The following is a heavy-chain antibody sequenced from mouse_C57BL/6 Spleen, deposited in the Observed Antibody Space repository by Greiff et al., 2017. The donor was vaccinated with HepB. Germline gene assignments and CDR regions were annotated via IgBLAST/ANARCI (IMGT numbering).Heavy chain of an antibody. Sequence: EVKVVESGGGLVKPGGSLKLSCAASGFTFSDYGMHWVRQAPEKGLEWVAYISSGSSTIYYADTVKGRFTISRDNAKNTLFLQMTSLRSEDTAMYYCARTRGNYAAYWGQGTLVTVSA. D-gene: IGHD2-1*01. J-gene: IGHJ3*01. CDR1: GFTFSDYG. V-gene: IGHV5-17*01. CDR2: ISSGSSTI. CDR3: ARTRGNYAAY.